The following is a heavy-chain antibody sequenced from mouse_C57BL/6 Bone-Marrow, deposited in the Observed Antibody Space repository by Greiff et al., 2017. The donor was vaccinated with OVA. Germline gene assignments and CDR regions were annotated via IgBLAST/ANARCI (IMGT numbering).Heavy chain of an antibody. CDR2: IHPNSGST. V-gene: IGHV1-64*01. CDR3: TRDCSSSFYY. Sequence: VQLQQPGAELVKPGASVKLSCKASGYTFTSYWMHWVKQRPGQGLEWIGMIHPNSGSTNYNEKFKSKATLTVDKSSSTAYMQLSSLTSEDSAVYYCTRDCSSSFYYWDRGTALTVSS. CDR1: GYTFTSYW. J-gene: IGHJ2*01. D-gene: IGHD1-1*01.